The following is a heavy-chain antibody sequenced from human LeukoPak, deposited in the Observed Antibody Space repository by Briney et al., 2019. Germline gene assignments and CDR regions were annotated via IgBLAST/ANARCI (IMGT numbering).Heavy chain of an antibody. CDR1: GGSISSYY. J-gene: IGHJ4*02. V-gene: IGHV4-59*01. CDR3: ARSTQDRYSSGWYDFDY. D-gene: IGHD6-19*01. Sequence: SETLSLTCTVSGGSISSYYWSWIRQPPGKGLEWIGYIYYSGSTNYTPSLKSRVTISVDTSKNQFSLKLSSVTAADTAVYYCARSTQDRYSSGWYDFDYWGQGTLVTVSS. CDR2: IYYSGST.